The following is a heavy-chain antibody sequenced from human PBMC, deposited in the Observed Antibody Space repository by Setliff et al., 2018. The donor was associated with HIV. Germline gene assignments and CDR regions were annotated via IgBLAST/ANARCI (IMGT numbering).Heavy chain of an antibody. CDR2: INHSGIT. D-gene: IGHD3-10*01. CDR1: GGSFNDYY. V-gene: IGHV4-34*01. CDR3: ARAHGSGPSEIIFYYVFDI. J-gene: IGHJ3*02. Sequence: SETLSLTCAVYGGSFNDYYWNWIRQPPGKGLEWIGEINHSGITNYDPSLKSRVTISLDTSKNQFYLKLSSVTAADTAVYYCARAHGSGPSEIIFYYVFDIWGQGTMVTVSS.